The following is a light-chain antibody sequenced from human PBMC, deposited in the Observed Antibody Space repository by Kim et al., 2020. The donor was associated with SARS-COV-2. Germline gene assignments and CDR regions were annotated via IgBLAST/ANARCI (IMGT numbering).Light chain of an antibody. CDR3: CSYAGNYIWV. V-gene: IGLV2-11*01. CDR2: DVS. Sequence: RSVTVSCTGTSREVGGYKFVSWYKQHPGKAPTIMIYDVSGRPSGVPDRFSGSKSGNTASLTISGLQPEDEADYYCCSYAGNYIWVFGGGTQLTVL. J-gene: IGLJ3*02. CDR1: SREVGGYKF.